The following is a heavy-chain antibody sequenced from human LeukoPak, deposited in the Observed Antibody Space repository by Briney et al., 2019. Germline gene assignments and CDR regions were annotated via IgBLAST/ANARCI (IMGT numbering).Heavy chain of an antibody. CDR3: ARCPPTATTAYYYRMDV. V-gene: IGHV5-51*01. D-gene: IGHD4-17*01. CDR1: GYSFTTYW. CDR2: IYPGDSDT. J-gene: IGHJ6*02. Sequence: GESLKISCKGSGYSFTTYWIGWVRQMPGKGLEWMGIIYPGDSDTRYNPSFRGQVTISADKSISTAYLQWSSLEASDTAKYYCARCPPTATTAYYYRMDVWGQGTTVIVSS.